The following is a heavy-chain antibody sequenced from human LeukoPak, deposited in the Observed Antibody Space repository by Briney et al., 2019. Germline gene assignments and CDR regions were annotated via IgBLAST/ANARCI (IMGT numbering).Heavy chain of an antibody. CDR1: GYTFTSYG. Sequence: ASVKVSCKASGYTFTSYGISWVRQAPGQGLEWMGWISAYNGNTNYAQKLQGRVTMTTDTSTSTAYMELRSLRSDDTAVYYCARDGRGYSYGYGRNGIDYWGQGTLVTVSS. V-gene: IGHV1-18*01. J-gene: IGHJ4*02. CDR3: ARDGRGYSYGYGRNGIDY. D-gene: IGHD5-18*01. CDR2: ISAYNGNT.